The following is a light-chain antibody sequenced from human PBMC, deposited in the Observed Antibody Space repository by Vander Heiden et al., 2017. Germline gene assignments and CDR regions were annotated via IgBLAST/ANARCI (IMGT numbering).Light chain of an antibody. CDR2: AAS. CDR3: QQSYNTLMYT. Sequence: DIQMTQAPSSLSASVGDRVTITCRASQSISSYLNWYQQKPGKAPKLLIYAASALQGGVPSRFSGSGSGTDFTLIISSLQPEDSATYYCQQSYNTLMYTFGQGTKLEIK. J-gene: IGKJ2*01. CDR1: QSISSY. V-gene: IGKV1-39*01.